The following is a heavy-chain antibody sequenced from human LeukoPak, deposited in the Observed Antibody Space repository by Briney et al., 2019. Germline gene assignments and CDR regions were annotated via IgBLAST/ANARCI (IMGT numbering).Heavy chain of an antibody. CDR3: ARQSNYHMQRTGLIDY. D-gene: IGHD4/OR15-4a*01. CDR2: SYPGDSDT. Sequence: GESLKISCKGSGYSFTSYWIGWVRQMPGKGLEWMGISYPGDSDTRYSPSFQGQVTISADKSISTAYLQWSSLKASDTAMYYCARQSNYHMQRTGLIDYWGQGTLVTVSS. V-gene: IGHV5-51*01. CDR1: GYSFTSYW. J-gene: IGHJ4*02.